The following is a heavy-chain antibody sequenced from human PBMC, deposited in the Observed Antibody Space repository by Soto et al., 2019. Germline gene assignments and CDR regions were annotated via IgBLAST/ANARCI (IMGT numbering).Heavy chain of an antibody. J-gene: IGHJ5*02. CDR1: GGSIGSGTYS. D-gene: IGHD5-12*01. Sequence: SETLSLTCAVSGGSIGSGTYSWSWIRQPPGKGLEWIGYIHHSGSTYYNPSLKSRVTISVDRSRNQFSLKLSSVTAADTAVYYCAREPGGYSWFDPWGQGTLVTVSS. V-gene: IGHV4-30-2*01. CDR2: IHHSGST. CDR3: AREPGGYSWFDP.